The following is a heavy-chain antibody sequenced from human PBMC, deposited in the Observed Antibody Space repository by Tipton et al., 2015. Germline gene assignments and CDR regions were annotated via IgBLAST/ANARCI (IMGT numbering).Heavy chain of an antibody. CDR2: ILITGSS. Sequence: TLSLTCAVSGGSVSSQNWWNWVRQPPGKGVEWIGQILITGSSNYNESLTGRVTISIDKSKNHFSLKLSSVTAADTAVYYCAREYDSRGYGVDDAFDIWGQGTMVTVSS. D-gene: IGHD3-22*01. J-gene: IGHJ3*02. CDR3: AREYDSRGYGVDDAFDI. V-gene: IGHV4-4*02. CDR1: GGSVSSQNW.